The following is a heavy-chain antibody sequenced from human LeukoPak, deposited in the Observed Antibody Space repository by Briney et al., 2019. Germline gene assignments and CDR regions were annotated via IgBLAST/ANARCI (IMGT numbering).Heavy chain of an antibody. J-gene: IGHJ5*02. CDR1: GFTFSSYG. Sequence: AGGSLRLSCAASGFTFSSYGMHWVRQAPGKGLEWVAVIWYDGSNKYYADSAKGRFTISRDNSKNTLYLQMNSLRAEDTAVYYCARDRDAAAGPKGENWFDPWGQGTLVTVSS. CDR2: IWYDGSNK. CDR3: ARDRDAAAGPKGENWFDP. D-gene: IGHD6-13*01. V-gene: IGHV3-33*01.